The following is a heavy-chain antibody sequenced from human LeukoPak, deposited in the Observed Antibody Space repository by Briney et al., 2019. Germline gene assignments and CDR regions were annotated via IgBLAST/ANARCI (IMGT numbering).Heavy chain of an antibody. CDR3: VRIPDPGYYGMDV. CDR1: GYSFTSYW. CDR2: IYPGDSDT. Sequence: GESLKISCKGSGYSFTSYWIGWVRQMPGKGLEWMGIIYPGDSDTRYSPSFQGQVTISADKSISTAYLQWSSLKASDTAMYYCVRIPDPGYYGMDVWGQGTTVTVSS. V-gene: IGHV5-51*01. J-gene: IGHJ6*02. D-gene: IGHD2-2*02.